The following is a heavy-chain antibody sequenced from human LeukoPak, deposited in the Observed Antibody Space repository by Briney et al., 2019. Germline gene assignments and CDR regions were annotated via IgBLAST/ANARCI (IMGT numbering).Heavy chain of an antibody. Sequence: PGGSLRLSCAASGFTFSNNYMSWVRQTPGKGLEWVSFISSGGSTYYEDSVKGRFTVSRDNSKNTLFLQMNTLRPEDTAVYYCARDGGSGSYSGVTYYYGMDVWGQGTTVTVSS. V-gene: IGHV3-66*01. CDR2: ISSGGST. J-gene: IGHJ6*02. D-gene: IGHD3-3*01. CDR3: ARDGGSGSYSGVTYYYGMDV. CDR1: GFTFSNNY.